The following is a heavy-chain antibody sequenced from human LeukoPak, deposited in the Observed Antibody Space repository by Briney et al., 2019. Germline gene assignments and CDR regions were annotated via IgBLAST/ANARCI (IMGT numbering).Heavy chain of an antibody. CDR3: VRAGSGFDY. V-gene: IGHV3-74*01. CDR1: GFTFSSYW. D-gene: IGHD2-15*01. CDR2: IDFEMDTT. J-gene: IGHJ4*02. Sequence: GGSLRLSCVASGFTFSSYWMHRVRQAPGKGLEWVSRIDFEMDTTTYAGSVKGRFTISRDNTKNTLYLQMDSLRDEDAAVYYCVRAGSGFDYWGQGTLVTVTS.